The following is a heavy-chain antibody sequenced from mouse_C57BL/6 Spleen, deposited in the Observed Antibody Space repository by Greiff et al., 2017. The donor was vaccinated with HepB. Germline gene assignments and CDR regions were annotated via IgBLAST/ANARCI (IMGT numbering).Heavy chain of an antibody. D-gene: IGHD2-3*01. J-gene: IGHJ2*01. Sequence: QVQLQQPGAELVKPGASVKLSCKASGYTFTSYWMHWVKQRPGQGLEWIGMINPNSGNTNYNEKFKSKATLTVDKSSSTAYMQLSSLTSEDSAVYYCASPDGYYGYWGQGTTLTVSS. CDR3: ASPDGYYGY. V-gene: IGHV1-64*01. CDR1: GYTFTSYW. CDR2: INPNSGNT.